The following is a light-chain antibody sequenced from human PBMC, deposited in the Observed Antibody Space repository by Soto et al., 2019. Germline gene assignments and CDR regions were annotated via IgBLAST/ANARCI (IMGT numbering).Light chain of an antibody. J-gene: IGKJ2*01. CDR2: DAS. V-gene: IGKV3D-20*01. Sequence: EIVLTQSPATLSLSPGERATLSCGASQSLTSSYLAWYQQRPGLAPRLLIYDASSRATGIPDRFGGSGSGTDFTLTIRRLEPEDFAVYYCQQYGTSPYTFGQGNKLEIK. CDR3: QQYGTSPYT. CDR1: QSLTSSY.